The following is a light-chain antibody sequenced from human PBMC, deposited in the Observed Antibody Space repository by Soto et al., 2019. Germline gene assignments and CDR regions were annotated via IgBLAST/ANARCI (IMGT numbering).Light chain of an antibody. Sequence: EIVLTQSPGTLSLSPGERATLSCRASQSVSSSYLAWYQQKPGQAPRHLIYGASSRATGIPDRFSGSGSGTDFTLTISRLEPEDFAVYYCQQYGSSLGVTFGGGTKVDIK. CDR2: GAS. CDR1: QSVSSSY. V-gene: IGKV3-20*01. CDR3: QQYGSSLGVT. J-gene: IGKJ4*01.